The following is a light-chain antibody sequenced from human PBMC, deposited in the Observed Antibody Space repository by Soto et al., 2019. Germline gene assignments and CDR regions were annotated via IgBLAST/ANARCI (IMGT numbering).Light chain of an antibody. CDR1: QSVSSY. Sequence: EIVLTQSPATLSLSPGERATLSCRASQSVSSYLAWYQQKPGQAPRLLIYDASNRATGIPARFSGSGSGTDFTLTISSLEPEDFAVYYCQQRSNWPLCTFGQGTRPEIK. CDR3: QQRSNWPLCT. CDR2: DAS. V-gene: IGKV3-11*01. J-gene: IGKJ5*01.